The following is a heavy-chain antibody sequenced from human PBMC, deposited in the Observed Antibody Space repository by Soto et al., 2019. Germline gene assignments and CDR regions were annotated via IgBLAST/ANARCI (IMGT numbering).Heavy chain of an antibody. V-gene: IGHV4-30-4*01. D-gene: IGHD3-10*01. J-gene: IGHJ5*02. CDR2: IYYSGST. Sequence: QVQLQESGPGVVKPSQTLSLTCTVSGGSISSGDYYWSRIRQPPGKGLEWIGYIYYSGSTYYNPSLKSRVTISVDTSKNQFSLMLSSVTAADTAVYYCASGIYYGSGSYYHNWFDPWGQGTLVTVSS. CDR3: ASGIYYGSGSYYHNWFDP. CDR1: GGSISSGDYY.